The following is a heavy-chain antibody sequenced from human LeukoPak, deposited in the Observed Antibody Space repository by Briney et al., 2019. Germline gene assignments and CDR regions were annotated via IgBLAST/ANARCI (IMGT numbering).Heavy chain of an antibody. D-gene: IGHD3-10*01. CDR3: ARDRGYYYDY. Sequence: GGSLRLSCAASGFTFSSYSMNWVRQAPGKGLGWVSSISSSSSYIYYADSVKGRSTISRDNAKNSLYLQMNSLRDEDTAVYYCARDRGYYYDYWGQGTLVTVSS. CDR1: GFTFSSYS. J-gene: IGHJ4*02. CDR2: ISSSSSYI. V-gene: IGHV3-21*01.